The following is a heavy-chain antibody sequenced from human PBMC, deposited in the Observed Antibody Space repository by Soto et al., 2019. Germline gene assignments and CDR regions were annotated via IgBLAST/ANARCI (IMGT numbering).Heavy chain of an antibody. CDR3: ARENVGGWNDY. V-gene: IGHV1-18*01. J-gene: IGHJ4*02. CDR2: ISAYNGNT. D-gene: IGHD6-19*01. CDR1: NYTFTSNG. Sequence: QVQLVQSGAEVKKPGASVKVSCKASNYTFTSNGISWVRKAPGQGLEWMGWISAYNGNTNYAQNLQGRVTMTTDTATSTAYMELRSLRSDDTAVYYCARENVGGWNDYWGQGTLVTFSS.